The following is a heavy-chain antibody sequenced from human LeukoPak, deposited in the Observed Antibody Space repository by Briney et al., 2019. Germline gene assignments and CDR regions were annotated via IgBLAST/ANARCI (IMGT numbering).Heavy chain of an antibody. J-gene: IGHJ4*02. V-gene: IGHV3-23*01. CDR2: ISGSGGST. CDR1: GFTFSSYA. Sequence: GGSLRLSCAASGFTFSSYAMSWVRQAPGKGLEWVSVISGSGGSTYYADSVKGRFTISRDNSKNTLYLQMNSLRAEDTAVYYCANHYGGNPKYYFDYWSQGTLVTVSS. CDR3: ANHYGGNPKYYFDY. D-gene: IGHD4-23*01.